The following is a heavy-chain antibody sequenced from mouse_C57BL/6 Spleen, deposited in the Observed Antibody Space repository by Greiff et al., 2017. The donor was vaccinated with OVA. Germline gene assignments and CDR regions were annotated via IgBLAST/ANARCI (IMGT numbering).Heavy chain of an antibody. CDR2: ISSGSSTI. CDR1: GFTFSDYG. V-gene: IGHV5-17*01. D-gene: IGHD2-4*01. J-gene: IGHJ4*01. Sequence: EVQVVESGGGLVKPGGSLKLSCAASGFTFSDYGMHWVRQAPEKGLEWVAYISSGSSTIYYADTVKGRFTISRDNAKNTLFLQMTSLRSEDTAMYYCASDYPYAMDYWGQGTSVTVSS. CDR3: ASDYPYAMDY.